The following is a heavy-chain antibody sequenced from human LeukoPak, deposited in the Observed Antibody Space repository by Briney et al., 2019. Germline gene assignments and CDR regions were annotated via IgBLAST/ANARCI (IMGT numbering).Heavy chain of an antibody. CDR2: INHSGST. D-gene: IGHD5-12*01. V-gene: IGHV4-39*07. CDR3: ARVLGATISEDWFDP. J-gene: IGHJ5*02. CDR1: GGSINTPNYY. Sequence: SETLSLTCTVSGGSINTPNYYWGWIRQPPGKGLEWIGEINHSGSTNYNPSLKSRVTISVDTSKNQFSLKLSSVTAADTAVYYCARVLGATISEDWFDPWGQGTLVTVSS.